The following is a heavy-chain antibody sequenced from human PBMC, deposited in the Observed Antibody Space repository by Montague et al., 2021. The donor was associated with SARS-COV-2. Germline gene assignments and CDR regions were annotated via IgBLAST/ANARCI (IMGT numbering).Heavy chain of an antibody. V-gene: IGHV4-59*12. D-gene: IGHD3-10*01. CDR3: ARVQGVNGVLSHFDY. CDR1: GASMNSYY. J-gene: IGHJ4*02. CDR2: TYYSGST. Sequence: SETLSLTCSVSGASMNSYYWTWVRQPPGKGLQWIVYTYYSGSTSXDPSLQSRLTMTVDSSKNQSTLSLRSVTAADSAVYYCARVQGVNGVLSHFDYWGQGFLVTVSS.